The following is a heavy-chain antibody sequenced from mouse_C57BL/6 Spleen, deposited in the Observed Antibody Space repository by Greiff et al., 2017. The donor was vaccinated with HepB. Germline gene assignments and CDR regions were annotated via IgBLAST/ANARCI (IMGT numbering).Heavy chain of an antibody. V-gene: IGHV1-26*01. Sequence: EVQLQQSGPELVKPGASVKISCKASGYTFTDYYMNWVKQSHGKSLEWIGDINPNNGGTSYNQKFKGKATLTVDKSSSTAYMELRSLTSEDSAVYYCARDYYGSSYEYFDVWAQGPRSPSPQ. CDR3: ARDYYGSSYEYFDV. CDR1: GYTFTDYY. D-gene: IGHD1-1*01. CDR2: INPNNGGT. J-gene: IGHJ1*03.